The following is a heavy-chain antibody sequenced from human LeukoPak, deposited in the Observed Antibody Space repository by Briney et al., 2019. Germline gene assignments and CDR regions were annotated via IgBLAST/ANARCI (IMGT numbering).Heavy chain of an antibody. J-gene: IGHJ4*02. CDR3: ATRSYSGSGSYYNS. CDR2: IYYSGST. CDR1: GGSISSTNYY. D-gene: IGHD3-10*01. Sequence: SETLSLTCTVSGGSISSTNYYWAWIRQPPEKGLEWIGNIYYSGSTYYNPSLKSRVTISVDTSKNQFSLKLSSATAADTAVYYCATRSYSGSGSYYNSWGQGTLVTVSS. V-gene: IGHV4-39*07.